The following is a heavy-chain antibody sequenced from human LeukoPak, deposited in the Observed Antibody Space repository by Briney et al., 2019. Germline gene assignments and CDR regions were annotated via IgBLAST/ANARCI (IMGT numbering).Heavy chain of an antibody. CDR3: ARDFGYGSGSYYDY. CDR1: GFTFSSYW. V-gene: IGHV3-7*01. CDR2: IKQDGSEK. D-gene: IGHD3-10*01. J-gene: IGHJ4*02. Sequence: GGSLRLSCAASGFTFSSYWMSWVHQAPGKGLEWVANIKQDGSEKYYVDSVKGRFTISRDNAKNSLYLQMNSLRAEDTAVYYCARDFGYGSGSYYDYWGQGTLVTVSS.